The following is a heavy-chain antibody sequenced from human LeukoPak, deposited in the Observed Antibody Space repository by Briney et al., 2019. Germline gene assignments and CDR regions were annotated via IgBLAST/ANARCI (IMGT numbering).Heavy chain of an antibody. V-gene: IGHV4-31*03. CDR1: GGSISSGGFY. CDR2: IYYSGST. CDR3: ARPGDDYGDYVED. J-gene: IGHJ4*02. Sequence: SETLSLTCTVSGGSISSGGFYWSWIRQHPEKGLEWIGYIYYSGSTYYNPSLKSRVTISVDTSQNQFSLKLSSVTAADTAVYYCARPGDDYGDYVEDWGQGTLVTVSS. D-gene: IGHD4-17*01.